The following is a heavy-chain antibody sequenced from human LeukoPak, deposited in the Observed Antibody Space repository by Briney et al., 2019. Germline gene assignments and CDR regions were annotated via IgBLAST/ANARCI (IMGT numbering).Heavy chain of an antibody. CDR1: GYTFTSYG. Sequence: ASVKVSCKASGYTFTSYGISWVRQAPGQGLEWMGWISAYNGNTNYAQKLQGRVTMTTDTSTSTAYMELRSLRSDDTAVYYCAKGRWELPFNWYFDLWGRGTLVTVSS. J-gene: IGHJ2*01. V-gene: IGHV1-18*01. D-gene: IGHD1-26*01. CDR2: ISAYNGNT. CDR3: AKGRWELPFNWYFDL.